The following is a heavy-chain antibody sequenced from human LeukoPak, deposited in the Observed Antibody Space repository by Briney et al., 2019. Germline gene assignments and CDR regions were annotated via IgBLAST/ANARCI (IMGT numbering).Heavy chain of an antibody. CDR1: GYSISSGYY. Sequence: PSETLSLTCAVSGYSISSGYYWGWIRQPPGKGLEWIGSIYHSGSTYYNPSPKSLVTISVDTSKNQFSLKLSSVTAADTAVYYCARLGGNFAGYYFDYWGQGTLVTVSS. CDR2: IYHSGST. V-gene: IGHV4-38-2*01. CDR3: ARLGGNFAGYYFDY. D-gene: IGHD4-23*01. J-gene: IGHJ4*02.